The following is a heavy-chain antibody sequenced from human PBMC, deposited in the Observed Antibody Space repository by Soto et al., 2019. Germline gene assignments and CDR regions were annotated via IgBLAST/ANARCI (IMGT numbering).Heavy chain of an antibody. V-gene: IGHV3-33*01. CDR2: IWYDGSDK. J-gene: IGHJ4*01. CDR3: AFGNLSYYFDH. D-gene: IGHD3-16*01. CDR1: GFTFSGFG. Sequence: GGSLRLSCAASGFTFSGFGMHWVRQAPGKGLEWVAIIWYDGSDKYYADSVRGRFTISRDNSKNKLSLQMNSLRAEDTAVYHCAFGNLSYYFDHWGHGTPVTVSS.